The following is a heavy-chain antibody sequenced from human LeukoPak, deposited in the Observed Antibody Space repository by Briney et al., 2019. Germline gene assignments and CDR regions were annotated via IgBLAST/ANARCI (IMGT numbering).Heavy chain of an antibody. V-gene: IGHV4-39*07. CDR3: ARAYYYDSSGYPD. Sequence: PSETLSPTCTVSGGSISSSTYYWGWIRQPPGKGLEWIGTIYYSGSAYYNPSLKSRVTISVDTSKNQFSLKLSSVTAADTAVYYCARAYYYDSSGYPDWGQGTLVTVSS. CDR2: IYYSGSA. J-gene: IGHJ4*02. CDR1: GGSISSSTYY. D-gene: IGHD3-22*01.